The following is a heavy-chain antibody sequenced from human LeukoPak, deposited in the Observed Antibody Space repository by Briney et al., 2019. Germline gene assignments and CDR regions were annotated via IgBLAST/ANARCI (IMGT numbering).Heavy chain of an antibody. CDR1: GFTFSSYS. CDR3: ARVYGDYLYYYYGMDV. CDR2: ISSSSSTI. V-gene: IGHV3-48*04. Sequence: GGSLRLSCAASGFTFSSYSMNWVRQAPGKGLKWVSYISSSSSTIYYADSVKGRFTISRDNAKNSLYLQMTSLRADDTAVYYCARVYGDYLYYYYGMDVWGQGTTVTVSS. D-gene: IGHD4-17*01. J-gene: IGHJ6*02.